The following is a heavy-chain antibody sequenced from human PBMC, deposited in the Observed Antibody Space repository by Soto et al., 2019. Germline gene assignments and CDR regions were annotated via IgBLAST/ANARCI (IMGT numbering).Heavy chain of an antibody. J-gene: IGHJ4*02. CDR1: GFTFSSYA. Sequence: PGGSLRLSCAASGFTFSSYAMHWVRQAPGKGLEWVAVISYDGSNKYYADSVKGRFTISRDNSKNTLYLQMNSLRAEDTAVYYCARDRAYSGYDALDYWGQGTLVTVSS. CDR2: ISYDGSNK. CDR3: ARDRAYSGYDALDY. D-gene: IGHD5-12*01. V-gene: IGHV3-30-3*01.